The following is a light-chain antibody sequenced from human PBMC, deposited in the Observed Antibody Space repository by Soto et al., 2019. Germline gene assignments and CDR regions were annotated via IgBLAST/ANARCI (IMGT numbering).Light chain of an antibody. Sequence: ALTQPASVSGSPGQSITISFTGTSSDIGAYNYVSWYQQYPGKAPKLMIYGVTNRPSGVSNRFSGSKTGNTASLTISGLQAEDEADYYCFSYADTNTFVFGNGTKVTAL. J-gene: IGLJ1*01. V-gene: IGLV2-14*01. CDR1: SSDIGAYNY. CDR2: GVT. CDR3: FSYADTNTFV.